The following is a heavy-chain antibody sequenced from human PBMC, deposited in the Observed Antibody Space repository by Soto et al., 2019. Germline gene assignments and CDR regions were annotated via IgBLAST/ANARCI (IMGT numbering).Heavy chain of an antibody. CDR1: GFTFSSYG. J-gene: IGHJ6*02. CDR3: AKDGDTYYSGLSGLVVV. Sequence: LRLSCAASGFTFSSYGMHWVRQAPGKGLEWVAVISFDGSIKYYADSVKGRFTISRDNSKNTLYLHMNSLRTEGTDVYYCAKDGDTYYSGLSGLVVVLGPGTKVTVSS. V-gene: IGHV3-30*18. CDR2: ISFDGSIK. D-gene: IGHD3-22*01.